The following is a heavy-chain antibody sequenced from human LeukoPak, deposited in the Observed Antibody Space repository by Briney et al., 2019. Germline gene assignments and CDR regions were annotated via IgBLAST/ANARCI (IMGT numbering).Heavy chain of an antibody. D-gene: IGHD3-22*01. CDR3: AREVAPYDSSGYYLRKGAFDI. Sequence: PSETLSLTCTDSGGSISSYYWSWIRQPPGKGLEWIGYIYYSGSTNYNPSLTSRVTISVDTSKNQFSLKLSSVTAADTAVYYCAREVAPYDSSGYYLRKGAFDIWGQGTMVTVSS. J-gene: IGHJ3*02. CDR1: GGSISSYY. V-gene: IGHV4-59*01. CDR2: IYYSGST.